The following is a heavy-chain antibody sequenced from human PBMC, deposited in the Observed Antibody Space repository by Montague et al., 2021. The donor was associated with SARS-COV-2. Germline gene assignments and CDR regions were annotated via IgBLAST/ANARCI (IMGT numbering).Heavy chain of an antibody. CDR3: VRYSGWFYFDF. CDR2: TYYRSKWYI. Sequence: CAISGDSVSSNSVAWRWIRQSPSRGLEWLGRTYYRSKWYICYAPSVRGRLTVNPDASKNEFSLELNYVTPEYTAVYYCVRYSGWFYFDFWGQGTLVTVSS. CDR1: GDSVSSNSVA. V-gene: IGHV6-1*01. J-gene: IGHJ4*02. D-gene: IGHD6-19*01.